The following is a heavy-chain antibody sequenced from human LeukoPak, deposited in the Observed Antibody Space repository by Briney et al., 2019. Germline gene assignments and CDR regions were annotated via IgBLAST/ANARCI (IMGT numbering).Heavy chain of an antibody. J-gene: IGHJ6*03. CDR2: ISSSSYI. CDR3: AGVVPAADYYYYYMDV. Sequence: GGSLRLSCAASGFTFSSYSMNWVRQAPGKGLEWVSSISSSSYIYYSDSVKGRFTISRDNAKKSLYLQMNSLRAEDTAVYYCAGVVPAADYYYYYMDVWGKGTTVTVSS. V-gene: IGHV3-21*01. CDR1: GFTFSSYS. D-gene: IGHD2-2*01.